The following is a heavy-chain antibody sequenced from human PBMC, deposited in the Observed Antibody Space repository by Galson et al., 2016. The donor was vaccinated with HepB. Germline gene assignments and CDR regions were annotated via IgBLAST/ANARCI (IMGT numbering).Heavy chain of an antibody. CDR2: IDPGDSYT. V-gene: IGHV5-10-1*01. J-gene: IGHJ4*02. D-gene: IGHD3-10*01. CDR1: GYSFTSYY. CDR3: ARRTGFGARFDY. Sequence: QSGAEVKKPGESLRISCKGSGYSFTSYYITWVRQMPGKGLEWMGTIDPGDSYTNYSPSFQGHVTISADKSISTAYLQWTSLKASDTAMYYCARRTGFGARFDYWGQGTLVTVSS.